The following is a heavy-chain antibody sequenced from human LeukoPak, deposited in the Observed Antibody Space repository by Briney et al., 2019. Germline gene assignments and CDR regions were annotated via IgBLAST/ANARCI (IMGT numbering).Heavy chain of an antibody. V-gene: IGHV3-33*01. D-gene: IGHD2-21*02. Sequence: GRSLRLSCATSGFTSNRFGMHWVRQAPGKGLEWVAVIWYDGSNKDYADSVKGRFTISRDNSKNTLYLQMSGLRAEDTAVYYCATSAHIEVGTAPPPDYWGQGTLVTVTS. CDR1: GFTSNRFG. CDR3: ATSAHIEVGTAPPPDY. CDR2: IWYDGSNK. J-gene: IGHJ4*02.